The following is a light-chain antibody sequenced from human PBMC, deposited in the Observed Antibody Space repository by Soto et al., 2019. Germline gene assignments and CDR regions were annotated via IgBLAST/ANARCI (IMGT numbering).Light chain of an antibody. J-gene: IGKJ2*03. V-gene: IGKV3D-15*01. CDR2: GAS. CDR1: QSVSSN. CDR3: QQYHDWPPYR. Sequence: EIVITQSPATLSVSRGAGVTLSCRASQSVSSNLAWYQQKPGQAPRVLIYGASSRANGVPDRFSGSGSGTEFTLTISSLQSEDCALYYCQQYHDWPPYRFGQGNKVDI.